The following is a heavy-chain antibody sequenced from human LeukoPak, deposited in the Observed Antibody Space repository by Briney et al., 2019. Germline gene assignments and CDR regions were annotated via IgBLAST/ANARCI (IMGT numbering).Heavy chain of an antibody. CDR1: GGSISSSSYY. J-gene: IGHJ4*02. V-gene: IGHV4-39*07. D-gene: IGHD3-10*01. CDR2: IYYSGST. Sequence: SETLSLTCTVSGGSISSSSYYWGWIRQPPGKGLAWIGSIYYSGSTYYNPSLKSRVTISVDTSKNQFSLKLSSVTAADAAVYYCARSPTPITMVRGVFDYWGQGTLVTVSS. CDR3: ARSPTPITMVRGVFDY.